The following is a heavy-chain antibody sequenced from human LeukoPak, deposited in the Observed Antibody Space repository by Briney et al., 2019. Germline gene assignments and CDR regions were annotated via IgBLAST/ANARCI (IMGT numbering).Heavy chain of an antibody. J-gene: IGHJ4*02. CDR3: ASTYDSSGYYPIDY. V-gene: IGHV3-30*04. Sequence: GGSLRLSCAASGFTFSSYAMHWVRQAPGKGLEWVAIISYDGSNKYYADSVKGRFTISRDNSKNTLYLQMNSLRAEDTAVYYCASTYDSSGYYPIDYWGQGTLVTVSS. D-gene: IGHD3-22*01. CDR2: ISYDGSNK. CDR1: GFTFSSYA.